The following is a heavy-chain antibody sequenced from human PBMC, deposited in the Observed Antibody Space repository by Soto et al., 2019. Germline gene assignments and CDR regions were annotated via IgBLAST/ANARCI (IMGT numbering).Heavy chain of an antibody. J-gene: IGHJ4*02. CDR1: VGSVSGYY. D-gene: IGHD5-18*01. Sequence: SETLSLTCAVYVGSVSGYYWSWIRQPPGKGLEWIGEINHSGSTNYNPSLKSRVTISVDTSKNQFSLKLSSVTAADTAVYYCARGLAVSYGSFDYWGQGTLVTVSS. V-gene: IGHV4-34*01. CDR3: ARGLAVSYGSFDY. CDR2: INHSGST.